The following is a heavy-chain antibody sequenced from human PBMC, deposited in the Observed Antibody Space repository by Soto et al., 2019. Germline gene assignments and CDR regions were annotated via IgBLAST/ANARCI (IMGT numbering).Heavy chain of an antibody. J-gene: IGHJ4*02. V-gene: IGHV3-30-3*01. D-gene: IGHD5-18*01. CDR2: ISYDGSNK. CDR1: GFTFSSYA. CDR3: ARDRGAIQLWLIFDY. Sequence: QVQLVESGGGVVQPGRSLRLSCAASGFTFSSYAMHWVRQAPGKGLEWVAVISYDGSNKYYADSVKGRFTISRDNSKNTLYLQMNRLRAEDTAVYYCARDRGAIQLWLIFDYWGQGTLVTVSS.